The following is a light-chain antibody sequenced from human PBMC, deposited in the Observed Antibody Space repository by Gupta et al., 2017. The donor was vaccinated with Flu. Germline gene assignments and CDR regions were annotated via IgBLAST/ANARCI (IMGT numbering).Light chain of an antibody. V-gene: IGLV1-47*01. CDR2: RDN. CDR3: GAWDDSLSGYV. Sequence: SVLTQPPSASGTPGQRVTISCSGTSSNIGRDYVYWYQQLPGMAPKLLIYRDNQRPSGVPDRFSGSKSGASASLAISGLRSEDEADYFCGAWDDSLSGYVFGPGTKVSVL. J-gene: IGLJ1*01. CDR1: SSNIGRDY.